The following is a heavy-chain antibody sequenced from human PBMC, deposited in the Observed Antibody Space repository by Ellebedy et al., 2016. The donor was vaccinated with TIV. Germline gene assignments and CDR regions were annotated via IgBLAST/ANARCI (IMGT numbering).Heavy chain of an antibody. CDR2: IHYTGNT. CDR1: GGSINSYY. V-gene: IGHV4-59*01. D-gene: IGHD3-3*01. CDR3: ARYKGLLESYNWFDP. Sequence: GSLRLSCTVSGGSINSYYWSWIRQPPGRGLEWIGYIHYTGNTNYNPSLKSRVTISLDTSKTQFSLHVSSLTAADTAVYYCARYKGLLESYNWFDPWGQGTLVTVSS. J-gene: IGHJ5*02.